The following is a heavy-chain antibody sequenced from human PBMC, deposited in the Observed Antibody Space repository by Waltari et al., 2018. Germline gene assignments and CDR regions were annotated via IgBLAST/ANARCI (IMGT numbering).Heavy chain of an antibody. J-gene: IGHJ4*02. CDR3: ARRAWGSGWSY. CDR2: IYYNGST. CDR1: GGSISSSSNYY. Sequence: QLQLQESGPGLVKPSETLSLTCTVSGGSISSSSNYYWAWIRQPPGKGLEWIGSIYYNGSTYYNPSLKSRVTISVDTSKNQFSLKLSSVTAADTVVYYCARRAWGSGWSYWGQGTLVAVSS. V-gene: IGHV4-39*01. D-gene: IGHD6-19*01.